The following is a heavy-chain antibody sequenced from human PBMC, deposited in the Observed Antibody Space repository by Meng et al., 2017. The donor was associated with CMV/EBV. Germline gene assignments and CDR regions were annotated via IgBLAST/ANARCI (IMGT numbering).Heavy chain of an antibody. CDR3: ARDSEGKLLSELRY. V-gene: IGHV1-2*02. CDR2: INPNSGGT. CDR1: GYPLTGYY. Sequence: EQAGQAGGEVKKPWASVKVSCKASGYPLTGYYMHWVRQAPGQGLEWMGWINPNSGGTNYAQKFQGRVTMTRDTSISTAYMELSRLRSDDTAVYYCARDSEGKLLSELRYWGQGTLVTVSS. J-gene: IGHJ4*02. D-gene: IGHD2-2*01.